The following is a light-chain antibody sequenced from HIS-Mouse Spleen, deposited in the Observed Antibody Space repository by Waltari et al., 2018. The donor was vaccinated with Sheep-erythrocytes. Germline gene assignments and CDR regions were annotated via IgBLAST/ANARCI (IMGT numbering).Light chain of an antibody. CDR1: SSDVGGYNY. Sequence: QSALTQPRSVSGSPGQSVTISCTGTSSDVGGYNYGSWYQQHPGKAPKLMIYDVSKWPSGVPDRFSGSKSGNTASLTISGLQAEDEADYYCCSYAGSYNHVFATGTKVTVL. V-gene: IGLV2-11*01. CDR2: DVS. CDR3: CSYAGSYNHV. J-gene: IGLJ1*01.